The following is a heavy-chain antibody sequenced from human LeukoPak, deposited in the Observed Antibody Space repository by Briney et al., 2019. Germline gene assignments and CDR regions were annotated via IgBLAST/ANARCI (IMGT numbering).Heavy chain of an antibody. V-gene: IGHV4-59*12. J-gene: IGHJ5*02. CDR1: GGSISNKY. Sequence: SETLSLTCTVSGGSISNKYWSWIRQPPGKGLEWIGYIYYSGSTNYNPSLKSRVTISVDTSKNQFSLKLSSVTAADTAVYYCARVKYRSSWYEGDWFDPWGQGTLVTVSS. CDR3: ARVKYRSSWYEGDWFDP. CDR2: IYYSGST. D-gene: IGHD6-13*01.